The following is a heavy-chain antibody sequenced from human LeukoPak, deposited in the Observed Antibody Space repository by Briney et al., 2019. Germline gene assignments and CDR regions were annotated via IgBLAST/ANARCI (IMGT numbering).Heavy chain of an antibody. J-gene: IGHJ6*03. V-gene: IGHV4-4*07. CDR3: AREIGYELWFSYYYYYMDV. CDR2: IYTSGST. Sequence: SETLSFTCTVSGGSISSYYWSWIRQPAGKGLEWIGRIYTSGSTNYNPSLKSRVTMSVDTSKNQFSLKLSSVTAADTAVYYCAREIGYELWFSYYYYYMDVRGKGTTVTVSS. CDR1: GGSISSYY. D-gene: IGHD5-18*01.